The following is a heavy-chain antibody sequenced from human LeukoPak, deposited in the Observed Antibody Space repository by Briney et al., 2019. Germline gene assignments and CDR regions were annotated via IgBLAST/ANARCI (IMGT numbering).Heavy chain of an antibody. CDR3: ARTYYYDNSAVFGY. CDR2: ISSSSSYI. Sequence: GGSLSHSCATSGFTFSSYSMNWVRQAPGKGLEWVSSISSSSSYINYADSVEGRFTISRDNAKNSLYLQMNSLRAEDTAVYYCARTYYYDNSAVFGYWGQGTLVTVSS. D-gene: IGHD3-22*01. V-gene: IGHV3-21*01. CDR1: GFTFSSYS. J-gene: IGHJ4*02.